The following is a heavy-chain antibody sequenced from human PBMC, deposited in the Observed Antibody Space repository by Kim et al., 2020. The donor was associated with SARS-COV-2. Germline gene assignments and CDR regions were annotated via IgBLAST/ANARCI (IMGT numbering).Heavy chain of an antibody. CDR3: ASFAGGNQGWPLTWGVP. D-gene: IGHD3-16*01. J-gene: IGHJ5*02. V-gene: IGHV4-34*01. CDR1: GGSFSGYY. CDR2: INHSGST. Sequence: SETLSLTCAVYGGSFSGYYWSWIRQPPGKGLEWIGEINHSGSTNYNPSLKSRVTISVDTSKNQFSLKLSSVTAADTAVYYCASFAGGNQGWPLTWGVPWGQGTLVTVSS.